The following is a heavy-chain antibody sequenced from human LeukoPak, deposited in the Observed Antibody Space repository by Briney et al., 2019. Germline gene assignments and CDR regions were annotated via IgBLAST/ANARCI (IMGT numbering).Heavy chain of an antibody. Sequence: GGSLRLSCAASGFTFSNAWMSWVRQAPGKGLEWVGRIKSKTDGGTTDYAAPVKGRFTISRDDSKNTLYLQMDSLKTEDTAVYYCTTGGERGYYDFWSGYYLNLWGQGTMVTVSS. CDR3: TTGGERGYYDFWSGYYLNL. J-gene: IGHJ3*01. V-gene: IGHV3-15*01. CDR2: IKSKTDGGTT. CDR1: GFTFSNAW. D-gene: IGHD3-3*01.